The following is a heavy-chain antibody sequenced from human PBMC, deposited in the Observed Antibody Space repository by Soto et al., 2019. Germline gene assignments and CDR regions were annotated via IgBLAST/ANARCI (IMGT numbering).Heavy chain of an antibody. CDR1: DGNIGDLGGR. Sequence: LSLPYSVVDGNIGDLGGRRIWIRQPPGKDLEWIGYIYHSGSTNYNPSLKSRVTISVDTSKNQFSLKLSSVTAADTTVYSCARWTLAGFDPWGQGTLVTVSS. J-gene: IGHJ5*02. V-gene: IGHV4-30-2*01. CDR2: IYHSGST. CDR3: ARWTLAGFDP.